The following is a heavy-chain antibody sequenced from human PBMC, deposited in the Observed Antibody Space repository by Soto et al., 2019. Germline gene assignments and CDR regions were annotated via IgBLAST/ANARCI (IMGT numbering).Heavy chain of an antibody. J-gene: IGHJ4*02. CDR2: INHRGST. Sequence: HVKLQESGPGLVKPSGTLSLTCAVSGGSIVSDKWWSWVRQSPGKGLEWLGEINHRGSTIYNPSLKSRVTISVDTSSNQFYLKVKSVTAADTAVYYCARGGSSELWGQGTLVTVSS. V-gene: IGHV4-4*02. D-gene: IGHD6-6*01. CDR1: GGSIVSDKW. CDR3: ARGGSSEL.